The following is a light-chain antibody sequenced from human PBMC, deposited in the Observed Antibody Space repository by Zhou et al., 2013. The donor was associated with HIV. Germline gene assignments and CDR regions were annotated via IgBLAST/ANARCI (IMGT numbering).Light chain of an antibody. CDR1: QSLSSTY. V-gene: IGKV3-11*01. J-gene: IGKJ4*01. Sequence: EIGMTQSPATLSVSPGERATLSCRASQSLSSTYLAWYQQRPGQPPRLLIYAASKRATGVPARFSGSGSGTDFTLTISSLQPEDFALYFCQQRSDWPPFAFGGGTKLEIK. CDR2: AAS. CDR3: QQRSDWPPFA.